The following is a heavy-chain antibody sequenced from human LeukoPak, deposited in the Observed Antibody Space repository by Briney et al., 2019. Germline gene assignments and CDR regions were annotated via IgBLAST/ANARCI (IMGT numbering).Heavy chain of an antibody. V-gene: IGHV3-23*01. D-gene: IGHD3-16*02. CDR1: GFTFTSFA. J-gene: IGHJ4*02. CDR2: LSGSGGTT. CDR3: AKDLRELSLYYYFDY. Sequence: GGSLRLSCVASGFTFTSFAMSWVRQPPGKGLEWVSALSGSGGTTYYADSVKGRFTISRDTSKSTLHLQMDSLRAEDTAVYYCAKDLRELSLYYYFDYWGQGTLVTVSS.